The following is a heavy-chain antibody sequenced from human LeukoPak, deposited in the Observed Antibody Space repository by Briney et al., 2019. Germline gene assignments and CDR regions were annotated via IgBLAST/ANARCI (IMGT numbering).Heavy chain of an antibody. Sequence: GGSLRLSCAASGFTFSNYSMHWVRQAPGKGLVWVSRINPDGSSTSYADSVKGRFTISRDNAKNSLYLQMNSLRAEDTAVYYCARAWTGYSYGDYWGQGTLVTVSS. D-gene: IGHD5-18*01. V-gene: IGHV3-74*01. J-gene: IGHJ4*02. CDR1: GFTFSNYS. CDR3: ARAWTGYSYGDY. CDR2: INPDGSST.